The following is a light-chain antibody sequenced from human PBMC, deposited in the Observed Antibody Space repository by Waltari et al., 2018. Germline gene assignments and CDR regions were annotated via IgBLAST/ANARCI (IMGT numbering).Light chain of an antibody. J-gene: IGLJ2*01. CDR3: SSYAPSSTV. Sequence: QSALTQPASVSGSPGQSITISCTGTSSDIGGYDYVSWYQQHPGQATKLMIYDIIKRPSGCSDRFSVSTSGNTASLTISGLQAEDEADYYCSSYAPSSTVFGGGTKLTVL. CDR2: DII. V-gene: IGLV2-14*03. CDR1: SSDIGGYDY.